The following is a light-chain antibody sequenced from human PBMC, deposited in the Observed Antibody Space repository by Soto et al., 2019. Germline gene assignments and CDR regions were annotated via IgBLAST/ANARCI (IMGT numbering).Light chain of an antibody. CDR2: EVT. J-gene: IGLJ1*01. V-gene: IGLV2-14*01. Sequence: QSALAQPASVSGSPGQSITISCSGTSGDVGAYNYVAWYQQHPGKAPKLIIYEVTNRPSGVSYRFSASKSGNTASLTISGLHSEDEADYYCISYTGKSASYVFGNGTKVTV. CDR3: ISYTGKSASYV. CDR1: SGDVGAYNY.